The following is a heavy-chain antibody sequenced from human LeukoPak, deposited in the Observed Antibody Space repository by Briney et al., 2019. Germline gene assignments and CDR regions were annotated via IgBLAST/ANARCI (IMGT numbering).Heavy chain of an antibody. Sequence: GASVKVSCKASGYSLTTYDINWVRQATGQGLEWMGWMNPNSGNTAYAQNFQGRVTMTRNTSISTAYMELSSLRSEDTAVYYCARGVLTLNWFDPWGQGTLDTVSS. D-gene: IGHD2-8*01. CDR1: GYSLTTYD. V-gene: IGHV1-8*01. J-gene: IGHJ5*02. CDR2: MNPNSGNT. CDR3: ARGVLTLNWFDP.